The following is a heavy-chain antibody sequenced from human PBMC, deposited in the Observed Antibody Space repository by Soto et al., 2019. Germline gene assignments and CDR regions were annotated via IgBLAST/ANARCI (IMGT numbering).Heavy chain of an antibody. Sequence: GGSLRLSCAASGVTFSSYAMSWVRQAPGKGLEWVSAISDSGGSTYYADSVKGRFTISRDNSENTLYLQMNSLRAEDTAVYYCAKVTHSNSPPESYWGQGTLVTVSS. CDR2: ISDSGGST. J-gene: IGHJ4*02. CDR1: GVTFSSYA. D-gene: IGHD4-4*01. V-gene: IGHV3-23*01. CDR3: AKVTHSNSPPESY.